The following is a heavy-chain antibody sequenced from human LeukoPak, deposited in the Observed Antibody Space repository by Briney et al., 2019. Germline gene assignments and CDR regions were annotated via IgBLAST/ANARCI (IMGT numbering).Heavy chain of an antibody. J-gene: IGHJ3*02. CDR2: ISYDGSNK. D-gene: IGHD4-17*01. CDR3: AKGGDYVFDAFDI. CDR1: GFTFSSYG. Sequence: GGSLRLSCAVSGFTFSSYGMHWVRQAPGKGLEWVAVISYDGSNKYYADSVKGRFTISRDNSKNTLYLQMNSLRAEDTAVYYCAKGGDYVFDAFDIWGQGTMVTVSS. V-gene: IGHV3-30*18.